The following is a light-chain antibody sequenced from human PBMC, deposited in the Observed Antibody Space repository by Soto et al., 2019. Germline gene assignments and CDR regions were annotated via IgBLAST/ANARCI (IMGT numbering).Light chain of an antibody. Sequence: EIVMTQSPAILSVSPGERATLSCRASQSVSSSLAWYQQKPGQAPRLLIYGASTRATGIPARFSGSGSGTEFTLTISSLQSEDFAVYYCQQRSNWLTFGGGTKVDIK. CDR2: GAS. CDR1: QSVSSS. J-gene: IGKJ4*01. CDR3: QQRSNWLT. V-gene: IGKV3-15*01.